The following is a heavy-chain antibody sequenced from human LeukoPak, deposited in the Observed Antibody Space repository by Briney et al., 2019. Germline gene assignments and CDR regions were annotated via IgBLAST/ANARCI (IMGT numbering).Heavy chain of an antibody. CDR1: GSTFSDYY. CDR2: LSSSGNMI. Sequence: PGGSLRLSCAASGSTFSDYYINWICQAPGMGLEWVAYLSSSGNMIYYSDSVKGRFTISRDNAKNSVYLQMNSLRAEDTAVYYCARVYSGYDLNWGQGTLVTVSS. D-gene: IGHD5-12*01. J-gene: IGHJ4*02. V-gene: IGHV3-11*01. CDR3: ARVYSGYDLN.